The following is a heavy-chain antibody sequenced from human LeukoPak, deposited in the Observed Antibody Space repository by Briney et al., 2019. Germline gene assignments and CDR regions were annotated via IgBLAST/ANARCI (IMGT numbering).Heavy chain of an antibody. D-gene: IGHD6-19*01. V-gene: IGHV3-11*01. J-gene: IGHJ4*02. CDR3: AKDISLGIAVAGIDY. CDR2: ISSSGSTI. Sequence: GESLRLSCAASGFTFSDYYMGWIRQAPGKGLEWVSYISSSGSTIYYADSVKGRFTISRDNAKNSLYLQMNSLRAEDTALYYCAKDISLGIAVAGIDYWGQGTLVTVSS. CDR1: GFTFSDYY.